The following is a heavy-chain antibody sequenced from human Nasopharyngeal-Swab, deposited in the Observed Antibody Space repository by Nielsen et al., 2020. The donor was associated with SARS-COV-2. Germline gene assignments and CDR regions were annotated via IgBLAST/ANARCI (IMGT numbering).Heavy chain of an antibody. D-gene: IGHD6-19*01. V-gene: IGHV1-2*02. CDR2: IYPNSGCT. CDR1: GYTFTGYY. CDR3: ARWGSGSRGFDY. Sequence: SVKVSCKASGYTFTGYYMHWVRQAPGQGLEWMGWIYPNSGCTNYAQKFQGRVTMTRDTSISTAYMELRRLRSDHSAVYYCARWGSGSRGFDYWGQGTLVTVSS. J-gene: IGHJ4*02.